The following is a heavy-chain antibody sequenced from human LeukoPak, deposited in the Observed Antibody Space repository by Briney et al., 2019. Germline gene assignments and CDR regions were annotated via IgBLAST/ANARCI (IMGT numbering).Heavy chain of an antibody. CDR2: IYYSGST. CDR3: ARSGGEWLPLHHYNWFDP. CDR1: GGSISSYY. Sequence: SETLSLTCTVSGGSISSYYWSWIHQPPGKGLGWIGYIYYSGSTNYNPSLKSRVTISVDTSKNQFSLKLSSVTAADTAVYYCARSGGEWLPLHHYNWFDPWGQGTLVTVSS. V-gene: IGHV4-59*01. D-gene: IGHD2-15*01. J-gene: IGHJ5*02.